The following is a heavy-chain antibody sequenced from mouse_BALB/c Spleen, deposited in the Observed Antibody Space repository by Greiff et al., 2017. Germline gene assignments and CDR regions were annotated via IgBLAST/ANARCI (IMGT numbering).Heavy chain of an antibody. CDR1: GYSITSGYS. CDR3: ARVDY. Sequence: EVQGVESGPALVKPSQSLSLSCTVTGYSITSGYSWHWIRQFPGNKLEWMGYIHYSGSTNYNQTLTSRISITRDKSKNKFFLQLNSVTTEDTTTYYCARVDYWGQGTSVTVSS. CDR2: IHYSGST. V-gene: IGHV3-1*02. J-gene: IGHJ4*01.